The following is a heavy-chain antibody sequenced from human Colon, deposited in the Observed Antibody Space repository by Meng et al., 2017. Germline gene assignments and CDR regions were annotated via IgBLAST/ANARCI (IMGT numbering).Heavy chain of an antibody. D-gene: IGHD6-13*01. CDR3: ARTPFGGAAGTIGDWFDT. Sequence: ASVKVSCKASGYTFDSSGLSWVRQAPGQGLEWMGWVSGYNGVTNYAQKFQGRVTMTADTSTSTAYMELISLRSHDTAVYYCARTPFGGAAGTIGDWFDTWGQGTLVTVSS. V-gene: IGHV1-18*01. J-gene: IGHJ5*02. CDR2: VSGYNGVT. CDR1: GYTFDSSG.